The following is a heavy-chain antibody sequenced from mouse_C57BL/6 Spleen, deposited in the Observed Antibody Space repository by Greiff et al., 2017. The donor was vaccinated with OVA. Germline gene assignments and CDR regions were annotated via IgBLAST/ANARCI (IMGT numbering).Heavy chain of an antibody. Sequence: EVQLQQSGPELVKPGASVQISCKASGYTFTDYYMNWVKPSHGKSLEWIGDINPNNGGTCSNQTFKGQATLTVDKSSSTAYMELRSLTSEDSAVYYCARGGGQLRLRNYWGQGTTLTVSS. V-gene: IGHV1-26*01. D-gene: IGHD3-2*02. J-gene: IGHJ2*01. CDR2: INPNNGGT. CDR1: GYTFTDYY. CDR3: ARGGGQLRLRNY.